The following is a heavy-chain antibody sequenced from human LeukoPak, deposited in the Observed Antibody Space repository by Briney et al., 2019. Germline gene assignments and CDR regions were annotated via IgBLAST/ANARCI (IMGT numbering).Heavy chain of an antibody. CDR2: IYYNGSS. V-gene: IGHV4-30-4*08. CDR3: ARGNNPYFFDY. Sequence: SETLSLTCTVSGGSISSGDYYWSWIRQPPGRGLECIGYIYYNGSSFYNPPLKSRVTISVDTSMNHVSLTLSSVTAADTAVYYCARGNNPYFFDYWGQGTLVTVSS. D-gene: IGHD2/OR15-2a*01. CDR1: GGSISSGDYY. J-gene: IGHJ4*02.